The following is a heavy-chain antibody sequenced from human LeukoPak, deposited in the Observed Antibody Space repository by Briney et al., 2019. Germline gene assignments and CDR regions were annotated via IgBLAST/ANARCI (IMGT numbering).Heavy chain of an antibody. CDR3: ARDGYGDYPHPFDY. CDR1: GGSICSSSYY. J-gene: IGHJ4*02. D-gene: IGHD4-17*01. CDR2: IYYSGST. V-gene: IGHV4-39*07. Sequence: SETLSLTCTVSGGSICSSSYYWGWIRQPPGKGLEWIGSIYYSGSTYYNPSLKSRVTISVDTSKNQFSLKLSSVTAADTAVYYCARDGYGDYPHPFDYWGQGTLVTVSS.